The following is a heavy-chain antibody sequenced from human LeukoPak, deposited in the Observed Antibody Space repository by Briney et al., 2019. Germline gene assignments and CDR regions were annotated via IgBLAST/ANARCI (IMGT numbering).Heavy chain of an antibody. CDR2: IHHSGST. J-gene: IGHJ6*03. CDR3: ARTEESGYSYRYFGYYYYMDV. Sequence: PSETLSLTCTVSDYSIRSGYYWGWIRQPPGKGPEWIGSIHHSGSTHYNPSLKSRVTISVDTSKNQFSLKLSSVTAADTAVYYCARTEESGYSYRYFGYYYYMDVWGKGTTVTVSS. CDR1: DYSIRSGYY. V-gene: IGHV4-38-2*02. D-gene: IGHD5-18*01.